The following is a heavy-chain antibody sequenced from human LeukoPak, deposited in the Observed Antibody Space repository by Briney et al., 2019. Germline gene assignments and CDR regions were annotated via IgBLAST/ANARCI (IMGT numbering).Heavy chain of an antibody. J-gene: IGHJ6*03. Sequence: GGSLRLSCAASGFTFSSYGMHWVRQAPGKGLEWVAFIRYDGSNKYYADSVKGRFTISRDNSKNTLYLQMNSLRAEDTAVYYCAKGVVVPAALGDYYYMDVWGKGTTVTVSS. CDR2: IRYDGSNK. CDR1: GFTFSSYG. CDR3: AKGVVVPAALGDYYYMDV. D-gene: IGHD2-2*01. V-gene: IGHV3-30*02.